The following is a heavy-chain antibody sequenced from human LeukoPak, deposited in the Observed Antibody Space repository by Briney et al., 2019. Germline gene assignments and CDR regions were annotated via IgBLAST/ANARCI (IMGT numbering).Heavy chain of an antibody. CDR1: GGSISSSSYY. CDR2: IYYSGST. V-gene: IGHV4-39*01. D-gene: IGHD4-17*01. Sequence: SETLSLTCTVSGGSISSSSYYLGWIRQPPGKGLEWIGSIYYSGSTYYNPSLKSRVTISVDTSKNQFSLKLSSVTAADTAVYYCASSVTTVVNGFDYWSQGTLVTVSS. CDR3: ASSVTTVVNGFDY. J-gene: IGHJ4*02.